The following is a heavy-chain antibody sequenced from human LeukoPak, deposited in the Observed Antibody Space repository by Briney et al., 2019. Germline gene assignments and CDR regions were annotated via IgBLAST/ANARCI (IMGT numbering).Heavy chain of an antibody. Sequence: SCKASGGTFSSYAISWVRQAPGKGLEWVSVIYSGGSTYYADSVKGRFTISRHNSKNTLYLQMNSLRAEDTAVYYCAREGRDGYNYSYWGQGTLVTVSS. J-gene: IGHJ4*02. V-gene: IGHV3-53*04. CDR3: AREGRDGYNYSY. CDR1: GGTFSSYA. CDR2: IYSGGST. D-gene: IGHD5-24*01.